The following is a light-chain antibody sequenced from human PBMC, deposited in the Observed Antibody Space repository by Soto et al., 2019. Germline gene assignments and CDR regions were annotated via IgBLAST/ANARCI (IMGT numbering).Light chain of an antibody. Sequence: QSVLTQPASVSGSPGQSVTISCTGPRSDIGDSNFISWYQHSPGKAPRLLIYEVNNRPSGVSKRFSGSKAGNTASLTISGLLDEDEADYFCASFRSGTILVFGSGIKVIVL. CDR3: ASFRSGTILV. V-gene: IGLV2-14*01. CDR1: RSDIGDSNF. J-gene: IGLJ1*01. CDR2: EVN.